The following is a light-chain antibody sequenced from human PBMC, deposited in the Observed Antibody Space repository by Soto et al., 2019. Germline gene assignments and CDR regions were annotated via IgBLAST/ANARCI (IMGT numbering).Light chain of an antibody. CDR2: GTS. CDR1: QSVTTTY. J-gene: IGKJ1*01. Sequence: VLTQSPGTLSLSPGERATLSCRASQSVTTTYLGWYQQKPGQAPRLLVYGTSSRATGIPDRFSGSGSGTDFTLTISSLEPEDFAVYYCQHYGSSPRTFGQGTKVEIK. CDR3: QHYGSSPRT. V-gene: IGKV3-20*01.